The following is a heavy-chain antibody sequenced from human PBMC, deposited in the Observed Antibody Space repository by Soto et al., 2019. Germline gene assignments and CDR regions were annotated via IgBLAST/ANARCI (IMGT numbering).Heavy chain of an antibody. CDR2: IKQDGSEK. D-gene: IGHD6-19*01. Sequence: EVQLVESGGGLVQPGGSLRLSCAASGFTFSSYWMSWVRQAPGKGLEWVANIKQDGSEKYYVESVKGRFTISRDNARKSLYLQMNSLRAEDTAVYYCVIDRYASSGLFDYWGQGILVTVSS. J-gene: IGHJ4*02. V-gene: IGHV3-7*01. CDR1: GFTFSSYW. CDR3: VIDRYASSGLFDY.